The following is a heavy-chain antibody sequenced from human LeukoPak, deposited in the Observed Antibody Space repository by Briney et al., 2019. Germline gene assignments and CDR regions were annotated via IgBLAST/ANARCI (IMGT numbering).Heavy chain of an antibody. J-gene: IGHJ5*02. Sequence: SQTLSLTCTVSGGSISSGGYYWSWIRQHPGKGLEWIGYIYYSGSTYYNPSLKSRVTISVDTSKNQFSLKLSSVTAADTAVYYCARGASSVVVPAAITWFDPWGQGTLVTVSS. CDR3: ARGASSVVVPAAITWFDP. V-gene: IGHV4-31*03. CDR2: IYYSGST. D-gene: IGHD2-2*01. CDR1: GGSISSGGYY.